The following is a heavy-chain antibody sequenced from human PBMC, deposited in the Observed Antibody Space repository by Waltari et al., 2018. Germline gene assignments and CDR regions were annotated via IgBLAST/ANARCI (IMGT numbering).Heavy chain of an antibody. CDR2: INPNSGGT. V-gene: IGHV1-2*02. D-gene: IGHD2-15*01. J-gene: IGHJ5*02. CDR1: GHTFTGYQ. CDR3: ARTRVVAATYWFDT. Sequence: QVQLVQSGAEVKKSGASVKVSCKASGHTFTGYQMHWVRQAPGQGLEWMGWINPNSGGTNYAQKFQGRVTMTRDTSISTAYMEMSRLRSDDTAVYYCARTRVVAATYWFDTWGQGTLVTVSS.